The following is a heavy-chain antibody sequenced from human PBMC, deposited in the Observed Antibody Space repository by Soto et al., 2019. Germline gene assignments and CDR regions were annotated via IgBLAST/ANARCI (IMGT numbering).Heavy chain of an antibody. D-gene: IGHD1-26*01. V-gene: IGHV4-59*01. Sequence: QVQLQESGPGLVKPSETLSLTCTVSGGSISRYYWSWIRQPPGKGLEWIGYIYYSGSTKYNPSLKSRITTSLETSKNQFSLNLTSVTAADTAMYYCARGGWELLLGDIWGRGTMVTVSS. CDR2: IYYSGST. CDR1: GGSISRYY. CDR3: ARGGWELLLGDI. J-gene: IGHJ3*02.